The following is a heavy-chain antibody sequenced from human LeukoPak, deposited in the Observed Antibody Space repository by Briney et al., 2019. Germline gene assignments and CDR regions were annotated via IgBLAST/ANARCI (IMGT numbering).Heavy chain of an antibody. D-gene: IGHD6-19*01. CDR1: GGSISSSSYY. J-gene: IGHJ4*02. V-gene: IGHV4-39*01. Sequence: SETLSLTCTFSGGSISSSSYYWGWIRQPPGKGLEWIGNIYYSGSNYYNPSLKSRVTMSVDTSKNQFSLKLTSVTAADTAVYYCAIPMTGYSSGWFHWGQGTLVTVSS. CDR2: IYYSGSN. CDR3: AIPMTGYSSGWFH.